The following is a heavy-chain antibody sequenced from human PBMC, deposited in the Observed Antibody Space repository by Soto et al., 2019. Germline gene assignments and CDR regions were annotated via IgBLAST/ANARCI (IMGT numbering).Heavy chain of an antibody. J-gene: IGHJ5*02. CDR1: GGSISSSNW. CDR3: ARAAAGKYNWFDP. CDR2: IYHSGST. V-gene: IGHV4-4*02. D-gene: IGHD6-13*01. Sequence: PSETLSLTCAVSGGSISSSNWWSWVRQPPGKGLEWIGEIYHSGSTNYNPSLKSRVTISVDKSKNQFSLKLSSVTAADTAVYYCARAAAGKYNWFDPWGQGTLVTVSS.